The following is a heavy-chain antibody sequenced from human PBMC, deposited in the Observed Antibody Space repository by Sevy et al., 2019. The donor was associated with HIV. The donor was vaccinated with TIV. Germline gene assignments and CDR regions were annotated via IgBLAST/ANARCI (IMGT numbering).Heavy chain of an antibody. J-gene: IGHJ4*02. V-gene: IGHV3-21*01. Sequence: GGSLSLSCAASGFTFSTSTMNWVRQAPGKGLEGVSLLTGSGSYILYADSVKGRFTISRDKAKNSVFLQMNSLRVEDTAVYYCVRDGWNYWGQGTLVTVSS. CDR1: GFTFSTST. CDR3: VRDGWNY. D-gene: IGHD2-15*01. CDR2: LTGSGSYI.